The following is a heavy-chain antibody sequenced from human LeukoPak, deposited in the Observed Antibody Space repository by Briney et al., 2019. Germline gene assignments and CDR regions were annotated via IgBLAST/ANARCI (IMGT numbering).Heavy chain of an antibody. J-gene: IGHJ4*02. CDR1: GYTLTQLS. CDR2: FDPEEGET. V-gene: IGHV1-24*01. Sequence: GASVKVSCKVSGYTLTQLSRHWVRQAPGKGLEWMGGFDPEEGETIYAQKFQGRVTMTEDTSTDTAYMELSSLTSEDTAVYYCTTTSGNYNLYWGQGTLVTVSS. D-gene: IGHD1-26*01. CDR3: TTTSGNYNLY.